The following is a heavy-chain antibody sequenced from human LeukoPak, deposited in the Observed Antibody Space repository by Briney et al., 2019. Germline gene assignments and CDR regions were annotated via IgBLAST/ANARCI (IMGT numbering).Heavy chain of an antibody. J-gene: IGHJ6*03. V-gene: IGHV1-69*13. CDR1: GGTCSSYA. D-gene: IGHD2-2*02. CDR3: ASEGEDGYCSSTSCYTQYYYYYMDV. CDR2: IIPIFGTA. Sequence: SLKVSCHASGGTCSSYAISWVRQVPGQGLEWMGGIIPIFGTANYAQKFQGRVTITADESTSTAYVELSSLRSEDTAVYYCASEGEDGYCSSTSCYTQYYYYYMDVWGKGTTVTVSS.